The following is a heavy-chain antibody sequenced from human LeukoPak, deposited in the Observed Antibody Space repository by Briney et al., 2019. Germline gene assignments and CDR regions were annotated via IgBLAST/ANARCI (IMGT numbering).Heavy chain of an antibody. CDR3: AREGRDGYTFDY. CDR2: ISSSSSYI. Sequence: GGSLRLSCAASGFTFSSYSMNWVRQAPGKGLEWVSSISSSSSYIYYADSVKGRFTNSRDNAKNSLYLQMNGLRAEDTAVYYCAREGRDGYTFDYWGQGTLVTVSS. V-gene: IGHV3-21*01. CDR1: GFTFSSYS. J-gene: IGHJ4*02. D-gene: IGHD5-24*01.